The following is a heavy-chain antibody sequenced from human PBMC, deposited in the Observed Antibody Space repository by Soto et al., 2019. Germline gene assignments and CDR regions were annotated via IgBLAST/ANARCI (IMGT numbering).Heavy chain of an antibody. V-gene: IGHV4-39*01. CDR3: ARGPRCSSTSCSRHYYYHYMDV. J-gene: IGHJ6*03. D-gene: IGHD2-2*01. Sequence: SETLSLTCTVSGGSIRSSSYYWGWIRQPPGKGLEWIGSIFYSGSTYYNPSLKSRVTMSVDTSKNQFSLKLSSVTAADTAVYYCARGPRCSSTSCSRHYYYHYMDVWGKGTTVTVSS. CDR1: GGSIRSSSYY. CDR2: IFYSGST.